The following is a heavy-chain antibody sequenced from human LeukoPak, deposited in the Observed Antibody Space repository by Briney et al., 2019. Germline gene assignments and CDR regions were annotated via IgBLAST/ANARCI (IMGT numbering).Heavy chain of an antibody. D-gene: IGHD6-6*01. CDR1: GGSISSYY. CDR2: IYTSGST. Sequence: SETLSLTCTVSGGSISSYYWSWIRQPAGKGLEWIGRIYTSGSTNYNPSLKSRVTMSVDTSKNQFSLKLSSVTAADTAVYYCARVSRDSSADAFDIWGQGTMVTVSS. V-gene: IGHV4-4*07. CDR3: ARVSRDSSADAFDI. J-gene: IGHJ3*02.